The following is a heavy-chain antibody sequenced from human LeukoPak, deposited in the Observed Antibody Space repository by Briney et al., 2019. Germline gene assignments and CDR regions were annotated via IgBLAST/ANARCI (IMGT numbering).Heavy chain of an antibody. V-gene: IGHV1-69*05. CDR1: GGTFSSYA. CDR2: IIPIFGTA. J-gene: IGHJ4*02. CDR3: ARVPYYYDSSGYYFAY. D-gene: IGHD3-22*01. Sequence: SVKVSCKASGGTFSSYAISWVRQAPGQGLDWMGGIIPIFGTANYAQKFQGRVTITTDESTSTAYMELSSLRSEDTAVYYCARVPYYYDSSGYYFAYWGQGTLVTVSS.